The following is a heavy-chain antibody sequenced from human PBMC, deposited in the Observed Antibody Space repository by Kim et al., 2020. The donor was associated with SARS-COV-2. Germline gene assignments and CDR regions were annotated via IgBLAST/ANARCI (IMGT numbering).Heavy chain of an antibody. D-gene: IGHD2-2*01. Sequence: DYAVSVKSRITINADTSKNQFSLQLNSVTPEDTAVYYCARTSNSGRYLDLWGRGTLVTVSS. V-gene: IGHV6-1*01. CDR3: ARTSNSGRYLDL. J-gene: IGHJ2*01.